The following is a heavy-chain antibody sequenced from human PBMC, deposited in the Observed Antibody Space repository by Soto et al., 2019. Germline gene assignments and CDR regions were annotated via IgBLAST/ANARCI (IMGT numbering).Heavy chain of an antibody. CDR1: GLPFSSYG. CDR2: IPHDGSYK. J-gene: IGHJ4*02. V-gene: IGHV3-30*03. CDR3: GALNYGGDDC. D-gene: IGHD4-17*01. Sequence: QVQLVESGGGVVQPGRSLRLSCAASGLPFSSYGMHWVRQAPGKGLECVAIIPHDGSYKYHVDSVKGRFTISRDNSKNTLYLQMTRLSPEDTAVYYCGALNYGGDDCWGQGTLVTVSS.